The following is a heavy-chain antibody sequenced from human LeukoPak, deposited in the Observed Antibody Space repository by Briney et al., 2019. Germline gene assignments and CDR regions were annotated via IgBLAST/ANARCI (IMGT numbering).Heavy chain of an antibody. J-gene: IGHJ4*02. Sequence: GGSLRLSCAASGFTFDDYAMHWVRQAPGKGLEWVSGISWNSGSIGYADSVKGRFTISRDNAKNSLYLQMNSLRAEDTALYYCARSDYWGQGTLVTVSS. CDR1: GFTFDDYA. CDR2: ISWNSGSI. V-gene: IGHV3-9*01. CDR3: ARSDY.